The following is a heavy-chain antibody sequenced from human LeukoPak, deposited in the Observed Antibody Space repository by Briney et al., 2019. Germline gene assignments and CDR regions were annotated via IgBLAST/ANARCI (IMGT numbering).Heavy chain of an antibody. J-gene: IGHJ3*01. CDR1: GYNFISYG. CDR3: ARSGYCSSSSCYSESDGLDF. CDR2: VSTYNGNT. V-gene: IGHV1-18*01. Sequence: ASVKVSCKASGYNFISYGVSWVRQAPGQGLEWMGWVSTYNGNTNYAQNLQYRVTMTTDPATSTAYMELTNLRSGDTAVYYCARSGYCSSSSCYSESDGLDFWGQGTMVTVSS. D-gene: IGHD2-2*02.